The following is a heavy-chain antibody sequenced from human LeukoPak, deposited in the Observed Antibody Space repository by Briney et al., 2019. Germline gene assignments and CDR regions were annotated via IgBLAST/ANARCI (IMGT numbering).Heavy chain of an antibody. Sequence: SETLSLTCTVYGGSFSGYYWSWIRQPPGKGLEWIGEINHSGSTNYNPSLKSRVTISVDTSKNQFSLKLSSVTAADTAVYYCARERVCSGGSCYSPRRGAYNWFDPWGQGTLVTVSS. CDR2: INHSGST. V-gene: IGHV4-34*01. CDR3: ARERVCSGGSCYSPRRGAYNWFDP. J-gene: IGHJ5*02. CDR1: GGSFSGYY. D-gene: IGHD2-15*01.